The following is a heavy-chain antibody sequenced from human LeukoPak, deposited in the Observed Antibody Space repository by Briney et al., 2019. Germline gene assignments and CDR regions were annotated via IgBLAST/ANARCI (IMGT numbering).Heavy chain of an antibody. D-gene: IGHD6-19*01. V-gene: IGHV3-7*01. CDR3: ARLGSGWADAFDI. CDR2: IKQDGSEK. J-gene: IGHJ3*02. Sequence: GGSLRLSCAASGFTFSSYWMSGVRQAPGKGLEWVANIKQDGSEKYYVDSVKGRFTISRDNAKNSLYLQMNSLRAEDTAVYYCARLGSGWADAFDIWGQGTMVTVSS. CDR1: GFTFSSYW.